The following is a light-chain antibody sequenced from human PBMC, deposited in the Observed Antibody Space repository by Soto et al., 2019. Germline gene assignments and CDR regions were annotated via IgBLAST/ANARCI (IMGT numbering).Light chain of an antibody. CDR2: GVS. J-gene: IGKJ5*01. CDR1: QSVSGDY. V-gene: IGKV3-20*01. CDR3: QQYGSSIT. Sequence: EIVLTQSPGTRSLAPGEAANRSCRASQSVSGDYVAWYQQKPGQAPSLVIYGVSNRATGIPDRFSGRGSGTDFALTIRRLEPEDFAVYYCQQYGSSITFGQGTRLENK.